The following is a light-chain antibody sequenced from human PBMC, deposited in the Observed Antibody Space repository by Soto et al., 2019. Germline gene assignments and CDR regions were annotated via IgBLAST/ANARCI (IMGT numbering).Light chain of an antibody. CDR1: QSISSH. Sequence: DIQMTHSPSSLSASVRERFTITCRASQSISSHLNWYQQKAGKAPKLLISGASSLESGVPSRFSGSGSGTDFTLTSSSLQPEDFATYYCRQSYTTPRTFGQGTKVDIK. CDR2: GAS. J-gene: IGKJ1*01. CDR3: RQSYTTPRT. V-gene: IGKV1-39*01.